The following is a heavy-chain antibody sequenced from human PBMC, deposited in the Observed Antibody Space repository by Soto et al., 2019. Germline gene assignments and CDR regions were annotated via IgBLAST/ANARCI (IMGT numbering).Heavy chain of an antibody. V-gene: IGHV3-30*02. Sequence: PGGSLRLSCAASGFSFNRYGMHWVRQAPGKGLEWVALILYDGSDQYYIDSVRDRFTISRDNSKNTLYLQMNSLRPEDTAVYYCAKDEMAAATYRGLYYYYAPDVWGQGTTVTVSS. CDR1: GFSFNRYG. CDR3: AKDEMAAATYRGLYYYYAPDV. D-gene: IGHD2-15*01. J-gene: IGHJ6*02. CDR2: ILYDGSDQ.